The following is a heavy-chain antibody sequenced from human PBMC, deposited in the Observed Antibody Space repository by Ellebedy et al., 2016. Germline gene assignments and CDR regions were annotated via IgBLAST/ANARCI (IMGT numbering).Heavy chain of an antibody. D-gene: IGHD2-2*01. J-gene: IGHJ4*02. V-gene: IGHV4-4*07. Sequence: SETLSLTXTVSGGSISSYYWSWIRQPAGKGLEWIGRIYTSGSTSYNPSLKSRVTISIDTSKNQFSLRLSSVTAADTAVYYCAAFRGVPAGLLPYWGQGTLVTVSS. CDR3: AAFRGVPAGLLPY. CDR1: GGSISSYY. CDR2: IYTSGST.